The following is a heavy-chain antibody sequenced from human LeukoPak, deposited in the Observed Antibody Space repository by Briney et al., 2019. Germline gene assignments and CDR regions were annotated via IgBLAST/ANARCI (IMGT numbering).Heavy chain of an antibody. Sequence: GGSLRLSCAASGFTVSSNYMSWVRQAPGKGLEWVSVIYSGGSTYYADSVKGRFTISRDNSKNTLYLQMNSLRAEDTAVYYCARVFWGGSYSDYWGQGTLVTVSS. D-gene: IGHD3-3*01. CDR3: ARVFWGGSYSDY. V-gene: IGHV3-53*01. CDR2: IYSGGST. J-gene: IGHJ4*02. CDR1: GFTVSSNY.